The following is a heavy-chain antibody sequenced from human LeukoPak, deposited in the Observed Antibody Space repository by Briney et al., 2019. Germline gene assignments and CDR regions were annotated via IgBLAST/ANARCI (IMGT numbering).Heavy chain of an antibody. CDR2: ISSSSSTI. CDR3: ARDAYYYDSSGYYYSFDY. D-gene: IGHD3-22*01. CDR1: GFTFSSYS. Sequence: GGSLRLSCAASGFTFSSYSMNWVRQAPGKGLEWVSYISSSSSTIYYADSVKGRFTISRDNAKNSLYLQMNSLRAEDTAVYYCARDAYYYDSSGYYYSFDYWGQGTLVTVSP. J-gene: IGHJ4*02. V-gene: IGHV3-48*01.